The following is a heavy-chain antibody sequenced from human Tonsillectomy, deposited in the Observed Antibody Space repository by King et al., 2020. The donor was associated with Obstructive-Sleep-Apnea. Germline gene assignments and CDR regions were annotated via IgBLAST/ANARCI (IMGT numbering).Heavy chain of an antibody. CDR3: ARVGDGYDYVWGSYHPFDY. D-gene: IGHD3-16*02. V-gene: IGHV4-31*03. J-gene: IGHJ4*02. CDR1: GDSISSDGYY. Sequence: VQLQESGPRLVKPSQTLSLACSVSGDSISSDGYYWSWIRLHPGKGLEWIGYIYSSGSTKYNPSLPIRVAISLDTSKNQFSLNLKSVTAADTAVYFCARVGDGYDYVWGSYHPFDYWGQGIPVTVSS. CDR2: IYSSGST.